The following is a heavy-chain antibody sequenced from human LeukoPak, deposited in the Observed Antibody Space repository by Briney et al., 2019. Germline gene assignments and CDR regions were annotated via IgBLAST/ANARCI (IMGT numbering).Heavy chain of an antibody. CDR3: AKDLPPGIAVAGAFDY. CDR2: IRYDGSNK. Sequence: GGSLRLSCAASGFTFSSYGMHWVRQAPGKGLEWVAFIRYDGSNKYYADSVKGRFTISRDNSKNTLYLQMNSLRAEDTAVYYCAKDLPPGIAVAGAFDYWGQGTLVTVSS. D-gene: IGHD6-19*01. J-gene: IGHJ4*02. V-gene: IGHV3-30*02. CDR1: GFTFSSYG.